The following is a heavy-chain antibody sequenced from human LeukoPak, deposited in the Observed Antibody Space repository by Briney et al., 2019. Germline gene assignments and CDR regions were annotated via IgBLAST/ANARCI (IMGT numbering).Heavy chain of an antibody. V-gene: IGHV3-23*01. Sequence: GGSLRLSCAASGFIFSNYAMSWVRQAPGKGLEWVSSFSGSGGYVYYADSVKGRFTISRDNSKNTLYLQMNSLRAEDTAVYYCAKDRIAAAGEFYYYYYMDVWGKGTTVTVSS. CDR1: GFIFSNYA. CDR3: AKDRIAAAGEFYYYYYMDV. J-gene: IGHJ6*03. D-gene: IGHD6-13*01. CDR2: FSGSGGYV.